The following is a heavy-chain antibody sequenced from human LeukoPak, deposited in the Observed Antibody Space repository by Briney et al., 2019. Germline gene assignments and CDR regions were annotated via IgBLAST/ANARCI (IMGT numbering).Heavy chain of an antibody. D-gene: IGHD3-22*01. CDR2: INPNSGGT. J-gene: IGHJ4*02. CDR1: GYTFTGYY. CDR3: ARGARRITMIVVVTLGY. V-gene: IGHV1-2*06. Sequence: ASVKVSCKASGYTFTGYYMHWVRQAPGQGLEWMGLINPNSGGTNYAQKFQGRVTMTRDTSISTAYMELRRLRSDDTAVYYCARGARRITMIVVVTLGYWGQGTLVTVSS.